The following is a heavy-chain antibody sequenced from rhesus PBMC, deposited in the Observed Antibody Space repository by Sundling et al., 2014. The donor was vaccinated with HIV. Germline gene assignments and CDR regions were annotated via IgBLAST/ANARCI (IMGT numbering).Heavy chain of an antibody. V-gene: IGHV4-143*01. J-gene: IGHJ6*01. Sequence: QVQLQESGPGLVKPSETLSLTCTVSGASISDNYYWSWIRQPPGKGLEWIGEINGDSGSTNYNPSLKSQVTISMDTSKKQFSLKLNSVTAADTAVYFCARTGGAGPLWDYYGLDSWGQGVVVTVSS. D-gene: IGHD6-13*01. CDR1: GASISDNYY. CDR3: ARTGGAGPLWDYYGLDS. CDR2: INGDSGST.